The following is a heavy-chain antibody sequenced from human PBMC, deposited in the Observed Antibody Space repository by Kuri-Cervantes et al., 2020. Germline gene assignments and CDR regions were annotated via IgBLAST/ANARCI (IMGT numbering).Heavy chain of an antibody. CDR2: INAGNGNT. V-gene: IGHV1-3*01. D-gene: IGHD6-13*01. CDR3: AKEKWAAVDTNYSGMDV. CDR1: GYTFTSYA. J-gene: IGHJ6*02. Sequence: ASVKVSCKASGYTFTSYAMHWVRQAPGQRLEWMGWINAGNGNTKYSQKFQGRVTITRDTSASTVYMELSSLRSEDTAVYYCAKEKWAAVDTNYSGMDVWGQGTTVTVSS.